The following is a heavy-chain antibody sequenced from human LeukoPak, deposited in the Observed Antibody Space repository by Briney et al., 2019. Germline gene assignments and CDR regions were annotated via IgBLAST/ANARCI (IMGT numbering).Heavy chain of an antibody. CDR3: ARDWDYYGSGSYLAY. V-gene: IGHV3-11*01. Sequence: PGGSLRLSCAASGFTFSDYYMSWIRQAPGKGLEWVSYISSSGSTIYYADSVKGRFTISRDNAKNSLYLQMNSLRAEDTAVYYCARDWDYYGSGSYLAYWGQETLVTVSS. CDR2: ISSSGSTI. CDR1: GFTFSDYY. D-gene: IGHD3-10*01. J-gene: IGHJ4*02.